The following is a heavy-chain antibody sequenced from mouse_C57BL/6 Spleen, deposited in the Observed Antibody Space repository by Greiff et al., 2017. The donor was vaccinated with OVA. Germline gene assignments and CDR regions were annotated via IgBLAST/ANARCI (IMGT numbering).Heavy chain of an antibody. V-gene: IGHV1-55*01. D-gene: IGHD1-1*01. Sequence: QVQLQQPGAELVKPGASVKMSCKASGYTFTSYWITWVKQRPGQGLEWIGDIYPGSGSTNYNEKFKSKATLTVDTSSSTAYMQLSSLTSEDSAVYYCVITTVVEDAYYFDYWGQGTTLTVSS. CDR2: IYPGSGST. J-gene: IGHJ2*01. CDR3: VITTVVEDAYYFDY. CDR1: GYTFTSYW.